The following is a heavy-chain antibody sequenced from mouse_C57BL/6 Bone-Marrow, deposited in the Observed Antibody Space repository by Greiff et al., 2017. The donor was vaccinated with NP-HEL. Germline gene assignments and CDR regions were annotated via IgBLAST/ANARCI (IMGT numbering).Heavy chain of an antibody. CDR2: IDPDNGDT. CDR3: TTDYYGGHFDY. Sequence: EVQLQQSGAELVRPGASVKLSCTASGFNIKDDYMHWVKQRPEQGLEWIGWIDPDNGDTEYASKFQGKATITADTSSNTAYLQLSSLTSEDTAVYYCTTDYYGGHFDYWGQGTTLTVSS. J-gene: IGHJ2*01. D-gene: IGHD1-1*02. V-gene: IGHV14-4*01. CDR1: GFNIKDDY.